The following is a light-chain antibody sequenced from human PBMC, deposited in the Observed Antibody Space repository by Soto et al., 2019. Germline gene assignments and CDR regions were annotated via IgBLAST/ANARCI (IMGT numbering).Light chain of an antibody. CDR1: QGISSC. V-gene: IGKV1-12*01. CDR2: AAS. J-gene: IGKJ1*01. CDR3: PQSNRPPWT. Sequence: DIQMTQSPSSVSASVGDRVTITCRAMQGISSCLAWYQQKPGKAPQLLIYAASSLQSGVPSRFSGRGSGTDFTLPITRLQTEDFSTHYCPQSNRPPWTFGQGTKVQIK.